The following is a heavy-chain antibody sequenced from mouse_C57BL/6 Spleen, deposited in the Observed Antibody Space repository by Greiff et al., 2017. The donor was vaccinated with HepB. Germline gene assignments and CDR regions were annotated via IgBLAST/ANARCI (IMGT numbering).Heavy chain of an antibody. Sequence: VQLQESGPELVKPGASVKISCKASGYSFTDYNMNWVKQSNGKSLEWIGVINPNYGTTSYNQKFKGKATLTVDQSSSTAYMQLNSLTSEDSAVYYCAIGYDYDEAWFAYWGQGTLVTVSA. CDR2: INPNYGTT. CDR1: GYSFTDYN. J-gene: IGHJ3*01. V-gene: IGHV1-39*01. CDR3: AIGYDYDEAWFAY. D-gene: IGHD2-4*01.